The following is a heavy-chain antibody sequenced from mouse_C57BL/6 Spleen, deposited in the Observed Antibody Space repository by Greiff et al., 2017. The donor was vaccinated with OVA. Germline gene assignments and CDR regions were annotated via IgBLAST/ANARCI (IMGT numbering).Heavy chain of an antibody. Sequence: QVQLQQPGAELVKPGASVKLSCKASGYTFTSYWMHWVKQRPGQGLEWIGMIHPNSGSTNYNEKFKSKATLTVDKSSSTAYMQLSSLTSEDSAVYYCAREGVVAKRFDYWGQGTTLTVSS. CDR1: GYTFTSYW. D-gene: IGHD1-1*01. J-gene: IGHJ2*01. CDR2: IHPNSGST. V-gene: IGHV1-64*01. CDR3: AREGVVAKRFDY.